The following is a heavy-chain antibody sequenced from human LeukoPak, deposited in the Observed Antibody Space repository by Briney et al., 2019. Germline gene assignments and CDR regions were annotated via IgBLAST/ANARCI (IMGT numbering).Heavy chain of an antibody. V-gene: IGHV3-15*01. CDR3: TTGLRAADTN. CDR1: GFTFSNTW. Sequence: PGGSLRPSCAASGFTFSNTWMSWVRQALGKGLEWVARIKSKTDGGTTDYAEPVNGRFTISRDDSKNTLYLQMNSLKTEDTAVYYCTTGLRAADTNWGLGTLVTVSS. D-gene: IGHD6-13*01. J-gene: IGHJ4*02. CDR2: IKSKTDGGTT.